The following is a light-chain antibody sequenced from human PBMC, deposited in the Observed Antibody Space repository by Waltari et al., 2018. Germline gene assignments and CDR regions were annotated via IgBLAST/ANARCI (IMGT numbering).Light chain of an antibody. V-gene: IGLV2-14*01. CDR1: SSDVGGYNS. CDR3: SSYKSSSACV. J-gene: IGLJ3*02. Sequence: QSALTQPASVSGSPGQSITISCTGTSSDVGGYNSVSWYQQTPGKAPKLMSYDVSKRPSGVSKRFSGSKSGNTASLTISGLQAEDEADYYCSSYKSSSACVFGGGTKLTVL. CDR2: DVS.